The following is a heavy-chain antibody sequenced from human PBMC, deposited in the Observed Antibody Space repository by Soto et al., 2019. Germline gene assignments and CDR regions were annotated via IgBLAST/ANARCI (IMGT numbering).Heavy chain of an antibody. J-gene: IGHJ4*02. V-gene: IGHV1-69*01. D-gene: IGHD3-10*01. Sequence: QVQLVQSGAEVKKPGSSVKVSCKASGGTFSSYASSWVRQAPGQGLERMGGIIPIFGTANYAQKFQGRVTITADESTSTAYMELSSLRSEDTAVYYCARGRDYYGSGSYYNVWNYWGQGTLVTVSS. CDR1: GGTFSSYA. CDR2: IIPIFGTA. CDR3: ARGRDYYGSGSYYNVWNY.